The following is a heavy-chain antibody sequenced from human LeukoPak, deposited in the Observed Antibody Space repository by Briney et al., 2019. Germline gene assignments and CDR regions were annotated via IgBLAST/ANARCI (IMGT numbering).Heavy chain of an antibody. D-gene: IGHD4-17*01. CDR1: GFTFSSYW. V-gene: IGHV3-7*01. Sequence: GGSLRLSCAASGFTFSSYWMSWVRQAPGKGLEWVANIKQDGSEKYYVDSVKGRFTISRDNAKNSLYLQMNSLGAEDTAVYYCARDSEYGYYAVDYWGQGTLVTVFS. CDR3: ARDSEYGYYAVDY. J-gene: IGHJ4*02. CDR2: IKQDGSEK.